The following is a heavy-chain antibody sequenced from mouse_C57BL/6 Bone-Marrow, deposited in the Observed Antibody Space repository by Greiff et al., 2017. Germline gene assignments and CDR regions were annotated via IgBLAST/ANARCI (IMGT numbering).Heavy chain of an antibody. D-gene: IGHD1-1*01. V-gene: IGHV1-26*01. CDR2: INPNNGGT. Sequence: VQLQQSGPELVKPGASVKISCKASGYTFTDYYMNWVKQSHGKSLEWIGDINPNNGGTSYNQKFKGKATLTVDKSSSTAYMELRSLTSEDSAVYYCAREVGPYGSSYGYFDVWGTGTTVTVSS. CDR3: AREVGPYGSSYGYFDV. CDR1: GYTFTDYY. J-gene: IGHJ1*03.